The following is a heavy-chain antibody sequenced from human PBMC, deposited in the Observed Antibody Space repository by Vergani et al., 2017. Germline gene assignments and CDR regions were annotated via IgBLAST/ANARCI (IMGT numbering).Heavy chain of an antibody. CDR1: GGSISSGGYY. J-gene: IGHJ3*02. CDR3: ARVYDSSGYDDAFDI. Sequence: QVQLQESGPGLVKPSQTLSLTCTVSGGSISSGGYYWSWIRQHPGKGLDWIGYIYYSGSTYYNPSLKSRIIISVDTSKNQFSLKLSSVTAADTAVYYCARVYDSSGYDDAFDIWGQGTMVTVSS. CDR2: IYYSGST. V-gene: IGHV4-31*03. D-gene: IGHD3-22*01.